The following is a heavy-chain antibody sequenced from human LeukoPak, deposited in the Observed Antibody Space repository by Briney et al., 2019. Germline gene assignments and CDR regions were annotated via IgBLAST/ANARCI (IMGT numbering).Heavy chain of an antibody. CDR3: TTGLRAADTN. V-gene: IGHV3-15*01. CDR2: IKSKSDRGTT. J-gene: IGHJ4*02. D-gene: IGHD6-13*01. Sequence: TFXNXWXXWXRXXPGKXXXXVGRIKSKSDRGTTDYAAPGKGRFNMARDETKKTLYLQMNSLKTEDTAVYYCTTGLRAADTNWGLGTLVTVSS. CDR1: TFXNXW.